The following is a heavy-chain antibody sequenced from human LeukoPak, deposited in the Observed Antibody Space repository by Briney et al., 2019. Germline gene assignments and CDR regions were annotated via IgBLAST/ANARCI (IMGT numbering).Heavy chain of an antibody. CDR1: GFIFSSYG. Sequence: GGSLRLSCAASGFIFSSYGMHWVRQAPGKGLEWVALISYDGSYRHYADSVKGRFTISRDISQNTLYLQMNSLTVEDTAVFYCARAQHRGWGFDYWGQGTLVTVSS. V-gene: IGHV3-30*19. J-gene: IGHJ4*02. CDR2: ISYDGSYR. D-gene: IGHD1-26*01. CDR3: ARAQHRGWGFDY.